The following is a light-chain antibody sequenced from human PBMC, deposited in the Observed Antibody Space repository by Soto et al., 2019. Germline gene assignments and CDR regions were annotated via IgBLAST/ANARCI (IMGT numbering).Light chain of an antibody. V-gene: IGLV2-23*01. J-gene: IGLJ2*01. Sequence: QSALTQPASVSGSPGQSITISCTGNSSDVGSYKLVSWYQQDPGKAPKLMIYEGSRRPSGVSNRFSGSKSGNTASLTISGLQAEDEADYYCCLYAGSVVFGGETKLTVL. CDR3: CLYAGSVV. CDR2: EGS. CDR1: SSDVGSYKL.